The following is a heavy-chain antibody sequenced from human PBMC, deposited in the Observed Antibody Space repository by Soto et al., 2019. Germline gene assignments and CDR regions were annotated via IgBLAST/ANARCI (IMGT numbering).Heavy chain of an antibody. CDR1: GYRFINYW. J-gene: IGHJ4*02. D-gene: IGHD1-1*01. CDR3: VRHGNGTPFYFDL. Sequence: EVQLVQSGAEVKKPGEPLRLSCQGSGYRFINYWISWVRQMPGKGLEWVGRIDPSDSYTVYSPSFQGHVTISIDTAINTAFLEWRSLQASDTAMYYCVRHGNGTPFYFDLWGRGTGVPVSS. CDR2: IDPSDSYT. V-gene: IGHV5-10-1*03.